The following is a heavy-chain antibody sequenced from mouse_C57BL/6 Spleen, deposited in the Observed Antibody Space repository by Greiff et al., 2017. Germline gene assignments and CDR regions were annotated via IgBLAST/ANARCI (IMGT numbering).Heavy chain of an antibody. CDR3: ARSPGDMGPEAVAMDY. CDR2: IRNKANGYPT. CDR1: GFTFTDYY. Sequence: EVKLVESGGGLVQPGGSLCLSCAASGFTFTDYYMSWVRQPLGKALEWLGFIRNKANGYPTEYSASVKGRFTISRDNSQSILYLQMNALRAEDSATYYSARSPGDMGPEAVAMDYWGQGTSVTVSS. D-gene: IGHD1-1*02. J-gene: IGHJ4*01. V-gene: IGHV7-3*01.